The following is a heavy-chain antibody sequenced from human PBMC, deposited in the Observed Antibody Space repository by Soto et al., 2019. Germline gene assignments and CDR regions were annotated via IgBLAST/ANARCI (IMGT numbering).Heavy chain of an antibody. J-gene: IGHJ6*02. CDR1: GYTFTSYD. CDR2: MNPNSGNT. V-gene: IGHV1-8*01. Sequence: ASVKVSCKXSGYTFTSYDINWVRQAAGQGLEWMGWMNPNSGNTGYAQKFQGRVTMTRNTSISTAYMELSSLRSEDTAVYYCAWGYSSSWYEYYYYGMDVWGQGTTVTVSS. D-gene: IGHD6-13*01. CDR3: AWGYSSSWYEYYYYGMDV.